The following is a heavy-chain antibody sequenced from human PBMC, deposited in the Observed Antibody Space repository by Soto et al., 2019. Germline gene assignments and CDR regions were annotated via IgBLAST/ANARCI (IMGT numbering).Heavy chain of an antibody. CDR2: INHSGST. J-gene: IGHJ4*02. Sequence: QVQLQQWGAGLLKPSETLSLTSAVYGGSFSGYYWSWIRQPPGQGLEWIGEINHSGSTNYNPSLKRRGTLAADTAKHQVPLTLSSVTAADTAGYYCARGKVVRGSYVTLDYWGQGTLVTVSS. CDR1: GGSFSGYY. D-gene: IGHD3-10*01. V-gene: IGHV4-34*01. CDR3: ARGKVVRGSYVTLDY.